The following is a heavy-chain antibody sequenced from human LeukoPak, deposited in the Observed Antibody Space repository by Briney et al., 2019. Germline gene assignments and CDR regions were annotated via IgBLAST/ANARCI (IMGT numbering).Heavy chain of an antibody. CDR3: ARDHPYTPLGY. Sequence: PGGSLRLSCAASGFTFSSYAMHWVRQAPGKGLEYVSAISSNGGSTYYANSVKGRFTISRVNSKNTLYLQMGSLRAEDMAVYYCARDHPYTPLGYWGQGTLVTVSS. CDR2: ISSNGGST. CDR1: GFTFSSYA. V-gene: IGHV3-64*01. J-gene: IGHJ4*02. D-gene: IGHD2-15*01.